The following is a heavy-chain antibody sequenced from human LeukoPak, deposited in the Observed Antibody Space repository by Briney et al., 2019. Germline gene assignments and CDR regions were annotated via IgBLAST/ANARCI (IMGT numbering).Heavy chain of an antibody. J-gene: IGHJ5*02. CDR1: GFTFSRHW. CDR3: AKVASRSSSWYVGWFDP. V-gene: IGHV3-7*03. Sequence: GGSLRLSCAASGFTFSRHWMSWVRQAPGKGLEWVASINPDGSEKYYVDSVKGRFTISRDNAKNSLYLQMNSLRAEDTALYYCAKVASRSSSWYVGWFDPWGQGTLVTVSS. D-gene: IGHD6-13*01. CDR2: INPDGSEK.